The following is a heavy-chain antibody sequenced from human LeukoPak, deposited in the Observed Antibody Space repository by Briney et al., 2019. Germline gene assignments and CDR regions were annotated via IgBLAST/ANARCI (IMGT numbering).Heavy chain of an antibody. CDR2: ISGSGGST. CDR1: GFTFSSYA. J-gene: IGHJ4*02. Sequence: GGSLRLSCAASGFTFSSYAMSWVRQAPGRGLEWVSAISGSGGSTYYADSVKGRFTISRDNSKNTLYLQMNSLKAEDTAVYYCAKDLKGIAARAFDYWGQGTLVTVS. V-gene: IGHV3-23*01. CDR3: AKDLKGIAARAFDY. D-gene: IGHD6-6*01.